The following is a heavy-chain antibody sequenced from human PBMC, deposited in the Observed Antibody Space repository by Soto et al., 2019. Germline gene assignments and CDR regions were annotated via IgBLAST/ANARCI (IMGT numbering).Heavy chain of an antibody. Sequence: PSETLSLTCTVSGSSISSGGYYWSWIRQHPGKGLEWIGYIYYSGSTYYNPSLKSRVTISVDTSKKQFSLKLSSVTAADMAVYFCARDRGYESSLGLYYWGQGTLVTVSS. V-gene: IGHV4-31*03. CDR2: IYYSGST. D-gene: IGHD3-22*01. CDR1: GSSISSGGYY. CDR3: ARDRGYESSLGLYY. J-gene: IGHJ4*02.